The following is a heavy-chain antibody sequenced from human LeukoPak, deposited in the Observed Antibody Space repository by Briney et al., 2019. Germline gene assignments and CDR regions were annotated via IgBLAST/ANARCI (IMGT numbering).Heavy chain of an antibody. V-gene: IGHV3-30*09. J-gene: IGHJ4*02. CDR2: ISYDGSNK. CDR1: GFTFSSYA. D-gene: IGHD5-24*01. Sequence: PGRSLRLSCAASGFTFSSYAMHLVRQAPGKGLEWVAVISYDGSNKYYADSVKGRFAISRDNSKNTLYLQMNSLRAEDTAVYYCARAADGYNPYFDYWGQGTLVTVSS. CDR3: ARAADGYNPYFDY.